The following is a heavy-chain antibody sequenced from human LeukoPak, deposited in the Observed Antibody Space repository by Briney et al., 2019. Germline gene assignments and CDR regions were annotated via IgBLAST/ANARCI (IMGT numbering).Heavy chain of an antibody. CDR3: ASHYDFWSGMEPYYNYYYMDV. CDR2: IIPIFGSA. CDR1: GGTFSSYA. D-gene: IGHD3-3*01. Sequence: SVKVSCKASGGTFSSYAISWVRQAPGQGLEWMGGIIPIFGSANYAQKFQGRVTITADESTSTAYMELSSLRSEDTAVYYCASHYDFWSGMEPYYNYYYMDVWGKGTTVTVSS. V-gene: IGHV1-69*13. J-gene: IGHJ6*03.